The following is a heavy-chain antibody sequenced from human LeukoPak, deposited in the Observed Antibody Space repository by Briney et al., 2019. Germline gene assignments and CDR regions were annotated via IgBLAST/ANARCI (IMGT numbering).Heavy chain of an antibody. D-gene: IGHD4-11*01. CDR2: IIPIFGTP. V-gene: IGHV1-69*13. CDR1: GGTFSSYA. Sequence: ASVKVSCKASGGTFSSYAISWVRQAPGQGLEWMGGIIPIFGTPNYAQKFQGRVTIIADESTSTAYMGLSSLRSEDTAVYYCARVVTTVNSNWFDPWGQGTLVTVSS. CDR3: ARVVTTVNSNWFDP. J-gene: IGHJ5*02.